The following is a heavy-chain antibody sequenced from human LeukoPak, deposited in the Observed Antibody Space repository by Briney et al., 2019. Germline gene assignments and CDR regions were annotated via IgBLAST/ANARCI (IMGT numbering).Heavy chain of an antibody. CDR2: IKEDGSQK. CDR3: ANLSPTVAPRSNYFDY. J-gene: IGHJ4*02. Sequence: GGSLRLSCAASGFTFTTYWMTWVRQAPGKGLEWVASIKEDGSQKNYGDSVKGRFTISRDNSKNTLYLQMNSLRAEDTAVYYCANLSPTVAPRSNYFDYWGQGTLVTVSS. V-gene: IGHV3-7*03. D-gene: IGHD4-23*01. CDR1: GFTFTTYW.